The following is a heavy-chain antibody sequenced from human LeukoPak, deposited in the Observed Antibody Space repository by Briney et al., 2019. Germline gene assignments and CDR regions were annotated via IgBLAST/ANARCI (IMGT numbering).Heavy chain of an antibody. Sequence: SETLSLTCTVSGGSISSYYWSWIRQPPGKGLEWIGEINHSGSTNYNPSLKSRVTISVDTSKNQFSLKLSSVTAADTAVYYCARRDVVVTATHNWFDPWGQGTLVTVSS. CDR3: ARRDVVVTATHNWFDP. J-gene: IGHJ5*02. V-gene: IGHV4-34*01. CDR2: INHSGST. D-gene: IGHD2-21*02. CDR1: GGSISSYY.